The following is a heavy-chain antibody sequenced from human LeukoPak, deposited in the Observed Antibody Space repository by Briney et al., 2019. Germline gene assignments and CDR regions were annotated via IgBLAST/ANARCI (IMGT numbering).Heavy chain of an antibody. D-gene: IGHD5-18*01. CDR1: GYSISSGSYY. V-gene: IGHV4-61*01. Sequence: SETLSLTCTVSGYSISSGSYYWSWIRQPPGKGLEWIGYIYYSGSTNYNPSLKSRVTISVDTSKNQFSLKLTSVTAADTAVYYCARTTEGGYTYGYFYYYYMDVWGKGTTVTISS. CDR3: ARTTEGGYTYGYFYYYYMDV. J-gene: IGHJ6*03. CDR2: IYYSGST.